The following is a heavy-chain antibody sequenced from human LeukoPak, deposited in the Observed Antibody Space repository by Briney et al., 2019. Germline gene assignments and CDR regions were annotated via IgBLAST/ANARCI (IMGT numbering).Heavy chain of an antibody. CDR2: IYYSGST. J-gene: IGHJ4*02. CDR3: ARVVQDIVVVPAAMATFDY. D-gene: IGHD2-2*01. CDR1: GGSISSYY. V-gene: IGHV4-59*01. Sequence: SETLSLTCTVSGGSISSYYWSWIRQPPGKGLEWIGYIYYSGSTNYNPSLKSRVTISVDTSKNQFSLKLSSVTAADTAVYYCARVVQDIVVVPAAMATFDYWGQGTLVTASS.